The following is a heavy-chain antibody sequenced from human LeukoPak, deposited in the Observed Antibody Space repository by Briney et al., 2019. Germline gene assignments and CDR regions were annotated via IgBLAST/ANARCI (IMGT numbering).Heavy chain of an antibody. J-gene: IGHJ4*02. D-gene: IGHD1-26*01. CDR3: ARGSSGTYDMGY. CDR2: IYSGGST. Sequence: GGSLRLSCAASGSTVSSNYMSWVRQAPGKGLEWVSVIYSGGSTYYAESVKGRFTISRDNSKNTLFLQMNGLRAEDTAVYYCARGSSGTYDMGYWGQGTLVTVSS. CDR1: GSTVSSNY. V-gene: IGHV3-66*01.